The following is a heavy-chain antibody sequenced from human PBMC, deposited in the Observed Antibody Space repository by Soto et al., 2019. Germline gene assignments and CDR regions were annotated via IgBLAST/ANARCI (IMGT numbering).Heavy chain of an antibody. J-gene: IGHJ6*02. D-gene: IGHD6-25*01. V-gene: IGHV3-7*05. Sequence: EVQLVESGGGLVQPGGSLRLSCAASGFTFSSYWMSWVRQAPGKGLEWVANIKQDGSEKYYVDSVKGRITISRDNAKNSLYLQMNSLRAEDTAVYYCARDANKRAMDVWCQGTTVTVSS. CDR1: GFTFSSYW. CDR2: IKQDGSEK. CDR3: ARDANKRAMDV.